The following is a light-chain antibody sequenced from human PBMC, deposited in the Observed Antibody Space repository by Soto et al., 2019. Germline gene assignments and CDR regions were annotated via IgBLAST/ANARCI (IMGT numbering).Light chain of an antibody. CDR1: QSVSSR. V-gene: IGKV3D-20*02. CDR2: GAS. CDR3: QQRSNWPPIT. J-gene: IGKJ5*01. Sequence: EIVLTQSPATLSLTQGERATLSCRASQSVSSRLAWYQQRPGQAPRLLISGASSRATGIPDRFSGSGSGTDFTLTISRLEPEDFAVYYCQQRSNWPPITSAQRARLEI.